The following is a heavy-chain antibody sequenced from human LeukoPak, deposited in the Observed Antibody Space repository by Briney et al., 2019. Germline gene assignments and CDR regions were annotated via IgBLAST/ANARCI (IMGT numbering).Heavy chain of an antibody. CDR1: GYTFNGYY. V-gene: IGHV1-2*02. D-gene: IGHD5-24*01. CDR3: ARGKSNLVALNWLDP. CDR2: INPNSGGT. Sequence: ASVKVSCKASGYTFNGYYIHWVRQAPGQGLEWMGWINPNSGGTNYAQKFQDRVTMTRDTSISTAYMELSRLTSDDTATYHCARGKSNLVALNWLDPWGQGTLVTVS. J-gene: IGHJ5*02.